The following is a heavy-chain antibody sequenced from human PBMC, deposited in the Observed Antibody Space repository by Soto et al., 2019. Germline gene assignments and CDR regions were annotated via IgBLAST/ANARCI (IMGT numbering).Heavy chain of an antibody. D-gene: IGHD3-3*01. V-gene: IGHV3-23*01. CDR3: AKEQARVRFLEWSDATFGY. Sequence: EVQLSESGGGLVQPGGSLRLSCAASGFTFSTYAMSWVRQAPGKGLEWVSAISGSGDSTYYADSVKGRFTISRDKSKNTLDLQRNNLRAEDTAVYYCAKEQARVRFLEWSDATFGYWGQGTLVTVSS. CDR1: GFTFSTYA. J-gene: IGHJ4*02. CDR2: ISGSGDST.